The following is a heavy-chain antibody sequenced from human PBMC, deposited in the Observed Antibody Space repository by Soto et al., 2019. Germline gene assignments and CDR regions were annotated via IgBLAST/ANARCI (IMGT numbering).Heavy chain of an antibody. J-gene: IGHJ4*02. CDR2: IWSDGRDK. Sequence: QVQVVESGGGVVQPGRSLRLSCAASGFTFSYYGMHWVRQAPGKGLEWLAVIWSDGRDKYYADSVKGRFTISRDNAKNTVDRQMDSMRAEDTGVYYCARWGIAAVGGSDYWGRGTLVIVSS. CDR1: GFTFSYYG. V-gene: IGHV3-33*01. CDR3: ARWGIAAVGGSDY. D-gene: IGHD6-13*01.